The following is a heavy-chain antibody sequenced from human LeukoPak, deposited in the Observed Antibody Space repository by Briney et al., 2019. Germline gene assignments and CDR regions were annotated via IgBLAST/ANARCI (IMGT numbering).Heavy chain of an antibody. CDR3: ARGPYYYDSSGHGYYFDY. CDR1: GGSFSGYY. J-gene: IGHJ4*02. V-gene: IGHV4-34*01. D-gene: IGHD3-22*01. CDR2: INHSGST. Sequence: SETLSPTCAVYGGSFSGYYWSWIRQPPGKGLEWIGEINHSGSTNYNPSLKGRVTISVDTSKNQFSLKLSSVTAADTAVYYCARGPYYYDSSGHGYYFDYWGQGTLVTVSS.